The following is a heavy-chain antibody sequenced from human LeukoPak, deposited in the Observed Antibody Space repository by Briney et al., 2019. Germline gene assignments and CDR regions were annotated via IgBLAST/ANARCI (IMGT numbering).Heavy chain of an antibody. D-gene: IGHD3-10*01. CDR2: IYSSGST. Sequence: SETLSLTCTVSGGSISTYYWSWIRQPPGKRLEWIGYIYSSGSTNYNPSLKSRVTISLDTSKNQFSLKLSSVTAADTAVYYCATMVQGVHTYFGSWGQGNLVAVSS. CDR1: GGSISTYY. J-gene: IGHJ4*02. CDR3: ATMVQGVHTYFGS. V-gene: IGHV4-59*01.